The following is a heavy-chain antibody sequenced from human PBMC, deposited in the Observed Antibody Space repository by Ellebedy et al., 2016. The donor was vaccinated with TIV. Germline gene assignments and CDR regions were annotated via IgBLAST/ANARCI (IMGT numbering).Heavy chain of an antibody. J-gene: IGHJ4*02. CDR2: IDGDGTDA. D-gene: IGHD4/OR15-4a*01. V-gene: IGHV3-74*01. CDR3: VRDNFGVDY. CDR1: GFTFRTYW. Sequence: GESLKISCVASGFTFRTYWMQSVRQAPGKGLEWVSHIDGDGTDATYAESVKGRFSISRDNAKNTVYLQMNSLRTEDTAVYYCVRDNFGVDYWGQGTLVTVSS.